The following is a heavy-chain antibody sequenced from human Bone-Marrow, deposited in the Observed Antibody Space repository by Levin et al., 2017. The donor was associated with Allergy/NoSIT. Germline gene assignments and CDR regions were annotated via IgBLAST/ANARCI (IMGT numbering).Heavy chain of an antibody. CDR1: GFTVSSNY. CDR3: ARTYSYGNGYFDR. V-gene: IGHV3-53*01. CDR2: LYSGGST. J-gene: IGHJ2*01. D-gene: IGHD5-18*01. Sequence: PGGSLRLSCAASGFTVSSNYMSWVRQAPGKGLEWVSVLYSGGSTYYADSVKGRFTISRDNSKNTLYLQMNRLRAEDTAVYYCARTYSYGNGYFDRWGRGTLVTVSS.